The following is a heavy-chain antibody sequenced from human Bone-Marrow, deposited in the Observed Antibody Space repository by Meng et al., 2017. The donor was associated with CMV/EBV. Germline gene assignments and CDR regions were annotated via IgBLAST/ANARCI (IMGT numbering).Heavy chain of an antibody. J-gene: IGHJ4*02. CDR3: ARGGLRFLLEHFDY. D-gene: IGHD2-21*02. CDR1: GFTFSSYA. CDR2: ISYDGSNK. Sequence: GESLKISWAASGFTFSSYAMHWVRQAPGKGLEWVAVISYDGSNKYYADSVKGRFTISRDNPKNTLYLQMNSLRAEDTAVYYCARGGLRFLLEHFDYWGQGTLVTVSS. V-gene: IGHV3-30-3*01.